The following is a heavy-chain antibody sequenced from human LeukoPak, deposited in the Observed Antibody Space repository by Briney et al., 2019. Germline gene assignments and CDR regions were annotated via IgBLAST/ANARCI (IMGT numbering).Heavy chain of an antibody. CDR3: ARVGVLDSSSWFFFDY. CDR1: GGSISSYY. J-gene: IGHJ4*02. V-gene: IGHV4-59*08. D-gene: IGHD6-13*01. CDR2: IYYSGST. Sequence: SETPSLTCTVSGGSISSYYWSWIRQPPGKGLEWIGYIYYSGSTNYNPSLKSRVTISVDTSKNQFSLKLSSVTAADTAVYYCARVGVLDSSSWFFFDYWGQGTLVTVSS.